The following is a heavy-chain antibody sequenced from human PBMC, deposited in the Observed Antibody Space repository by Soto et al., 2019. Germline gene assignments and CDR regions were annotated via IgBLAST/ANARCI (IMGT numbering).Heavy chain of an antibody. CDR3: ARGSSSGYYSFYFDY. CDR2: ISYDGSNK. J-gene: IGHJ4*02. CDR1: GFTFSSYA. Sequence: VGSLRLSCAASGFTFSSYAMHWVRQAPGKGLEWVAVISYDGSNKYYADSVKGRFTISRDNSKNTLYLQMNSLRAEDTAVYYCARGSSSGYYSFYFDYWGQGTLVTVSS. D-gene: IGHD3-22*01. V-gene: IGHV3-30-3*01.